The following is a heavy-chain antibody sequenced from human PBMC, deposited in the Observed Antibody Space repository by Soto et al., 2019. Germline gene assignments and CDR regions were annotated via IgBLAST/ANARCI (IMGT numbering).Heavy chain of an antibody. CDR1: GYTFTSYG. D-gene: IGHD5-12*01. V-gene: IGHV1-18*01. J-gene: IGHJ4*02. CDR2: ISAYNGNT. Sequence: ASVKVSCKASGYTFTSYGISWVRQAPGQGLEWMGWISAYNGNTNYAQKLQGRVTMTTDTSTSTAYMELRSLRSDDTAVYYCARNSGWGGYASDFDYWGQGTLVTVSS. CDR3: ARNSGWGGYASDFDY.